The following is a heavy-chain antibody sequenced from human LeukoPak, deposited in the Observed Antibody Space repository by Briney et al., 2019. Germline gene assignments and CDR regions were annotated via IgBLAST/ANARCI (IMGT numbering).Heavy chain of an antibody. Sequence: SETLSLTCTVSGGSISSDSYYWGWIRQSQGKGLEWIGNIYYSGSTYYSPSLKSRVTISVDTSKNQFSLKLSSVTAADTAVYYCARDGYNPIDYWGQGTLVTVSS. CDR3: ARDGYNPIDY. CDR1: GGSISSDSYY. J-gene: IGHJ4*02. D-gene: IGHD5-24*01. V-gene: IGHV4-39*02. CDR2: IYYSGST.